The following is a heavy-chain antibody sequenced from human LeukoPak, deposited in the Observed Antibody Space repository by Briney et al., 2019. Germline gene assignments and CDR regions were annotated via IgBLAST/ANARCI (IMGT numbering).Heavy chain of an antibody. D-gene: IGHD3-22*01. CDR2: INPNNGDT. CDR1: QYALTGHY. CDR3: AREAFYFGSGSTAFDY. Sequence: ASVKVSCKASQYALTGHYMHWVRQAPGQGLEWMGLINPNNGDTNSAQKFQGRVTMTRDMSIGTAYMELRRLRSDDTAVYYCAREAFYFGSGSTAFDYWGQGTLVTVSS. V-gene: IGHV1-2*02. J-gene: IGHJ4*02.